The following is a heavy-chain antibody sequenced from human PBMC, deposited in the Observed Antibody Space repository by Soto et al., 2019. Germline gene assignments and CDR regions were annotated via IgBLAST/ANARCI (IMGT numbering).Heavy chain of an antibody. J-gene: IGHJ5*02. V-gene: IGHV4-61*01. D-gene: IGHD5-12*01. CDR3: ARCSGDDFGFYP. Sequence: SETLSPTCAVSGGSVSSGSYYWSWIRQPPGKGLEWFGHIYYSGVTNYNPSLKSRVTMSVDTSKNQFSLKLSSVTAADTAVYYCARCSGDDFGFYPWGQGTLVTVSS. CDR1: GGSVSSGSYY. CDR2: IYYSGVT.